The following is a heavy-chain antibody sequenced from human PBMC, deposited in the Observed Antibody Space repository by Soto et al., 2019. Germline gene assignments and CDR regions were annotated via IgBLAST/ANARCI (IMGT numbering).Heavy chain of an antibody. CDR1: GGSFSGYY. CDR3: VRGPDYDVWSGYLHYYGMDV. J-gene: IGHJ6*02. V-gene: IGHV4-34*01. Sequence: SETLCLTCAVYGGSFSGYYWSWIRQPPGKGLEWIGEINHSGSTNYNPSLKSRVTISVDTSKNQFSLKLSSVTAADTGVYYCVRGPDYDVWSGYLHYYGMDVWGQGTTVTVSS. CDR2: INHSGST. D-gene: IGHD3-3*01.